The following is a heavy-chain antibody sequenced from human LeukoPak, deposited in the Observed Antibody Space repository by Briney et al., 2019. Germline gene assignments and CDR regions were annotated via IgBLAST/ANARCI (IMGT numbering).Heavy chain of an antibody. V-gene: IGHV3-53*01. CDR3: GFYGSGSYYDY. J-gene: IGHJ4*02. CDR1: GFTVSSNY. CDR2: IYSGGST. D-gene: IGHD3-10*01. Sequence: GGSLRLSCAASGFTVSSNYMSWVRQAPGKGLEWVSVIYSGGSTYYADSVKGRFTISRDNSKNMLYLQMNSLRAEDTAVYYCGFYGSGSYYDYWGQGTLVTVSS.